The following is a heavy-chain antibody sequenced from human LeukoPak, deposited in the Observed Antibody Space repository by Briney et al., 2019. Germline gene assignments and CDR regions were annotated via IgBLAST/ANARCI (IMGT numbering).Heavy chain of an antibody. D-gene: IGHD5-18*01. CDR1: GGSISSGSYY. CDR2: IYTSGST. Sequence: SQTLSLTCAVSGGSISSGSYYWSWIRQPAGKGLEWIGRIYTSGSTNYNPSLKSRVTISVDTSKNQFSLKLSSVTAADTAVYYCAREVEDTAMVWGYYYYMDVWGKGTTVTVSS. J-gene: IGHJ6*03. V-gene: IGHV4-61*02. CDR3: AREVEDTAMVWGYYYYMDV.